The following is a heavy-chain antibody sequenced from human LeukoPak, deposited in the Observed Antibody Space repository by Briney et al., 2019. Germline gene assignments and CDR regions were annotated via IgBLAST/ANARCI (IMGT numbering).Heavy chain of an antibody. CDR2: MNPNSGNT. V-gene: IGHV1-8*01. CDR1: GYTFTSYD. CDR3: ARVRTSRGARYCSSTSCLNYYYYYYGMDV. D-gene: IGHD2-2*01. J-gene: IGHJ6*02. Sequence: GASVKVSRKASGYTFTSYDINWVRQAPGQGLEWMGWMNPNSGNTGYAQKFQGRVTMTRNTSISTAYMELSRLRSEDTAVYYCARVRTSRGARYCSSTSCLNYYYYYYGMDVWGQGTTVTVSS.